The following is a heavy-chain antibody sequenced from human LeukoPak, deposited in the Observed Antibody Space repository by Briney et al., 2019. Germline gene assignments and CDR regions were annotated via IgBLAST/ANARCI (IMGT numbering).Heavy chain of an antibody. CDR3: ARDSRGGGPDFDY. Sequence: SETLSLTCTVSGGTINNYYWSWIRQPPGKGLEWIGYIYYSGSANYNPSLTSRVIISADTSKNKFSLKLTSVTAADTAVYYCARDSRGGGPDFDYWGQGTLVTVSS. V-gene: IGHV4-59*01. J-gene: IGHJ4*02. CDR1: GGTINNYY. CDR2: IYYSGSA. D-gene: IGHD3-16*01.